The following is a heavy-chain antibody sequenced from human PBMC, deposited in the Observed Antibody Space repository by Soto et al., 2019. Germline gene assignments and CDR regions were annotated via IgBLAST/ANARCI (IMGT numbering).Heavy chain of an antibody. D-gene: IGHD4-17*01. CDR1: GGTFSSYA. Sequence: QVQLVQSGAEVKKPGSSVKVSCKASGGTFSSYAISWVRQAPGQGLEWMGGIIPIFGTANYAQKFKGRVTSTADESTSTAYMELSSLRSEDTAVYYCARDHTVTTVTTWYFDLWGRGTLVTVSS. J-gene: IGHJ2*01. V-gene: IGHV1-69*12. CDR3: ARDHTVTTVTTWYFDL. CDR2: IIPIFGTA.